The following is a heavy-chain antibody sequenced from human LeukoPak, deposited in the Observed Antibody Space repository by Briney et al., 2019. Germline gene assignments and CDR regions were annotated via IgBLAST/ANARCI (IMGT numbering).Heavy chain of an antibody. CDR1: GFTFYSYG. Sequence: GGSLRLSCVASGFTFYSYGMHWVRQAPGKGLEWVAVISHDGSNIHYGDSVKGRFTISRDNSKNTLYLQMDSLRAEDTAVYHCAKDPYRVIVATGNYLDPWGQGTLVTVSS. V-gene: IGHV3-30*18. D-gene: IGHD3-22*01. CDR2: ISHDGSNI. CDR3: AKDPYRVIVATGNYLDP. J-gene: IGHJ5*02.